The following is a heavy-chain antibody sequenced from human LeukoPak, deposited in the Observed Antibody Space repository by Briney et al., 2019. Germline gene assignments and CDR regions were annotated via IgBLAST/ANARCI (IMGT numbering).Heavy chain of an antibody. V-gene: IGHV3-21*01. CDR2: ISSSSSSYI. J-gene: IGHJ6*02. D-gene: IGHD6-6*01. CDR3: AREFVAARRGYYYGMDV. CDR1: GFTFSSYS. Sequence: GGSLRLSCAASGFTFSSYSMNWVRQAPGKGLEWVSSISSSSSSYIYYADSVKGRFTISRDNAKNSLYLQMNSLRAEDTAVYYCAREFVAARRGYYYGMDVWGQGTTVTVSS.